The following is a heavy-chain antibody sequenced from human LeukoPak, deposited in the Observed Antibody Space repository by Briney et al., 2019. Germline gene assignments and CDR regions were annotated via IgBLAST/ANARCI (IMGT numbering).Heavy chain of an antibody. CDR3: ARTSNWNYGEYYYNVDV. V-gene: IGHV4-39*01. CDR1: GGSLSSSSYY. Sequence: SETLSLTCTVSGGSLSSSSYYWGWIRQPPGTGLECIGSIYYSGSTYYNPSLKSRVTISVDTSKNQFFLKLSSVTAADTAVYYCARTSNWNYGEYYYNVDVWGKGTTVTVSS. D-gene: IGHD1-7*01. J-gene: IGHJ6*03. CDR2: IYYSGST.